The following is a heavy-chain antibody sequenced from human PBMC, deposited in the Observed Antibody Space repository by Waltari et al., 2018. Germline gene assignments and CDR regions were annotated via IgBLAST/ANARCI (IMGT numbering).Heavy chain of an antibody. CDR1: DDSINTGPFY. J-gene: IGHJ4*02. V-gene: IGHV4-31*03. Sequence: QVHLQESGPGLVKPSQTLSLTCSISDDSINTGPFYFTWIRQYPGKGLEWFGYVDNTGSPSYNPSLRSRFSISVDTSRRHFSLKLMSVTAADTASYFCASSSSGGNYFDYWGRGTLVTVSS. CDR2: VDNTGSP. D-gene: IGHD6-6*01. CDR3: ASSSSGGNYFDY.